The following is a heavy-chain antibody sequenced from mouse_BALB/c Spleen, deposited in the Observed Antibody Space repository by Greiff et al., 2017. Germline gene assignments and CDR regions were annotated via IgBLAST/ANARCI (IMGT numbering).Heavy chain of an antibody. CDR2: ILPGSGST. J-gene: IGHJ2*01. CDR3: ARGAVVAHFDY. CDR1: GYTFSSYW. V-gene: IGHV1-9*01. D-gene: IGHD1-1*01. Sequence: QVQLQQSGAELMKPGASVKISCKATGYTFSSYWIEWVKQRPGHGLEWIGEILPGSGSTNYNEKFKGKATFTADTSSNTAYMQLSSLTSEDSAVYYCARGAVVAHFDYWGQGTTLTVSS.